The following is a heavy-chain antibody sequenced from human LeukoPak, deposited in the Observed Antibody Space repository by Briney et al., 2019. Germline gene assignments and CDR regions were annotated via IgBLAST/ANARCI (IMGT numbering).Heavy chain of an antibody. V-gene: IGHV4-39*07. Sequence: PSETLSLTCTVSDGSITSSSYYWGWIRQPPGKGLEWIGSIYYSGSTYYNASLKSRVRISVDTSKNQFSLKLSSVTAADTAVYYCARDLGDYWSGFRSYFFDYWGQGTLVTVSS. CDR2: IYYSGST. CDR3: ARDLGDYWSGFRSYFFDY. J-gene: IGHJ4*02. CDR1: DGSITSSSYY. D-gene: IGHD3-3*01.